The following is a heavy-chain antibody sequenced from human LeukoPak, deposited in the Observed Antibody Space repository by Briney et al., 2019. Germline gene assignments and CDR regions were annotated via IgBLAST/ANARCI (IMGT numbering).Heavy chain of an antibody. D-gene: IGHD3-3*01. Sequence: GGSLRLSCAASGFTFSSYAMHWVRQAPGKGLEWVAVISYDGSNKYYADSVKGRFTISRDNSKNTLYLQMNSLRAEDTAVYYCARDFWWNWGQGTLVTVSS. V-gene: IGHV3-30-3*01. CDR1: GFTFSSYA. CDR3: ARDFWWN. J-gene: IGHJ4*02. CDR2: ISYDGSNK.